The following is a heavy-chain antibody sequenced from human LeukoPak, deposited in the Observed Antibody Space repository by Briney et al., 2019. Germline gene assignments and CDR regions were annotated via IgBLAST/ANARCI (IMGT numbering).Heavy chain of an antibody. V-gene: IGHV3-9*01. CDR2: ISRNSGSI. Sequence: PGGSLRLSCAASGFTFDDYAMHWVRQAPGKGLEWVSVISRNSGSIGYADSVKGRFTISRDNAKNSLYLQMNSLRAEDTALYYCAKDLRYYYDSSGYSDAFDIWGQGTMVTVSS. J-gene: IGHJ3*02. D-gene: IGHD3-22*01. CDR3: AKDLRYYYDSSGYSDAFDI. CDR1: GFTFDDYA.